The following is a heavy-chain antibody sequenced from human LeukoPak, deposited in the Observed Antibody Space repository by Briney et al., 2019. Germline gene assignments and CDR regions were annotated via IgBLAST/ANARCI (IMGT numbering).Heavy chain of an antibody. J-gene: IGHJ3*02. CDR1: GFTFSSYG. V-gene: IGHV3-30*03. D-gene: IGHD3-10*01. Sequence: GRSLRLPCAASGFTFSSYGMHWVRQAPGKGLEWVAVISYDGSNKYYADSVKGRFTISRDNSKNTLYLQMNSLRAEDTAVYYCAHVLLWFGDPSRAFDIWGQGTMVTVSS. CDR3: AHVLLWFGDPSRAFDI. CDR2: ISYDGSNK.